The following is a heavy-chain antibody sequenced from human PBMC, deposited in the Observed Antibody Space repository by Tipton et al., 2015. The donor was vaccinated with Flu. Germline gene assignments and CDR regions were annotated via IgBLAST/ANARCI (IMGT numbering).Heavy chain of an antibody. V-gene: IGHV4-61*05. CDR3: ARQRAQLVYFDY. J-gene: IGHJ4*02. D-gene: IGHD6-13*01. CDR2: IYYSGST. Sequence: TLSLTCTVSGGSISSSSYYWGWIRQPPGKGLEWIGYIYYSGSTNYNPSLKSRVTISVDTSKNQFSLKLSSVTAADTAVYYCARQRAQLVYFDYWGQGTLVTVSS. CDR1: GGSISSSSYY.